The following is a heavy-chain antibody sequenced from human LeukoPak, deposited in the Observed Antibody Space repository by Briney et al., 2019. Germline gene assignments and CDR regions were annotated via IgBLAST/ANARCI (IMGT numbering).Heavy chain of an antibody. V-gene: IGHV3-33*01. CDR3: ARDLADTAMVLDY. CDR2: IWYDGSNK. D-gene: IGHD5-18*01. Sequence: GGPLRLSCAASGFTFSSYGMHWVRQAPGKGLEWVAVIWYDGSNKYYADSVKGRFTISRDNSKNTLYLQMISLRAEDTAVYYCARDLADTAMVLDYWGQGTLVTVSS. CDR1: GFTFSSYG. J-gene: IGHJ4*02.